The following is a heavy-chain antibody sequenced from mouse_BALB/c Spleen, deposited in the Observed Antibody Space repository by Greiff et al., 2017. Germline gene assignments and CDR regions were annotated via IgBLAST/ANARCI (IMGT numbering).Heavy chain of an antibody. CDR1: GYTFTSYW. CDR3: APRWGPGWFAY. CDR2: INPSTGYT. J-gene: IGHJ3*01. D-gene: IGHD1-1*02. V-gene: IGHV1-7*01. Sequence: QVQLQQSGAELAKPGASVKMSCKASGYTFTSYWMHWVKQRPGQGLEWIGYINPSTGYTEYNQKFKDKATLTADKSSSTAYMQLSSLTSEDSAVYYCAPRWGPGWFAYWGQGTLVTVSA.